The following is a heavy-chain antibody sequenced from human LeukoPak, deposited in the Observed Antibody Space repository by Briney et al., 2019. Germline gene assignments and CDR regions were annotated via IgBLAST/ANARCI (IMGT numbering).Heavy chain of an antibody. CDR1: GCTFSGYA. CDR2: ISGSGRST. J-gene: IGHJ3*02. CDR3: AKDRRFGFGVVIFGRRAFDI. D-gene: IGHD3-3*01. V-gene: IGHV3-23*01. Sequence: GGSLRLSCAASGCTFSGYAMSWVRQAPGKGRGWVSAISGSGRSTYYADSVNGRLTISRDNSKNTLYLQMNSLRAEDTAVYYCAKDRRFGFGVVIFGRRAFDIWGQGTMVTVSS.